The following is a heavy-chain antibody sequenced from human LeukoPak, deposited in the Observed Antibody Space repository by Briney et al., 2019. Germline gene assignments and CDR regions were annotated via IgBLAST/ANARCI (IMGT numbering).Heavy chain of an antibody. J-gene: IGHJ4*02. CDR2: FDPEDGET. V-gene: IGHV1-24*01. Sequence: ASVKVSCKVSGYTLTELSMHWVRQAPGKGLEWMGSFDPEDGETIYAQKFQGRVTMTEDTSTDTAYMELSSLRSEDTAVYYCATALAAVDLFDYWGQGTLVTVSS. CDR1: GYTLTELS. D-gene: IGHD3/OR15-3a*01. CDR3: ATALAAVDLFDY.